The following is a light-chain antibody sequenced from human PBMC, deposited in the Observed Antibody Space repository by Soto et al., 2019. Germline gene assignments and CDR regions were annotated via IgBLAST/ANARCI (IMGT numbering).Light chain of an antibody. CDR3: QQYNSYTWT. Sequence: DIQMTQSPSTLSASVGDRVTITCRASQSVGRSLAWYQQQRGKAPKLLIYGVSTLESGVPSRFSGFGSGTEFTLSISSLQPDDFATYYCQQYNSYTWTFGQGTKVEIK. CDR2: GVS. J-gene: IGKJ1*01. CDR1: QSVGRS. V-gene: IGKV1-5*01.